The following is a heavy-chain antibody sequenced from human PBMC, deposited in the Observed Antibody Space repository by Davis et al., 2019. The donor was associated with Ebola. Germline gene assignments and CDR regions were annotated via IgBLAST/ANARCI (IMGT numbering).Heavy chain of an antibody. J-gene: IGHJ6*02. CDR1: GFTFSSYG. Sequence: GESLKISCAASGFTFSSYGMHWVRQAPGKGLEWVAVISYDGSNKYYADSVKGRFTISRDNSKNTLYLQMNSLRTEDTALYYCAKDPQGDDFWSGCMDVWGQGTTVTVSS. D-gene: IGHD3-3*01. CDR2: ISYDGSNK. CDR3: AKDPQGDDFWSGCMDV. V-gene: IGHV3-30*18.